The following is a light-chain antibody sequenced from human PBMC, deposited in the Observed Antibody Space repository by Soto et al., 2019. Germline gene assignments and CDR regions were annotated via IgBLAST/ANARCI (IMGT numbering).Light chain of an antibody. V-gene: IGKV3-20*01. Sequence: EVVLTPSPATLSLSPVDRATLSCRASQSVSSHFAWYQQKSGQAPRLLIYDASKRATGIPDRFSGSGSGTDFTLTISRLEPEDFAVYYCQQYGSSGTFGQGTKVDIK. CDR3: QQYGSSGT. J-gene: IGKJ1*01. CDR1: QSVSSH. CDR2: DAS.